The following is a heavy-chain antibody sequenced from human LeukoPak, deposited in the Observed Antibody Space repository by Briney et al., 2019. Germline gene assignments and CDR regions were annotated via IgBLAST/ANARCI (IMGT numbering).Heavy chain of an antibody. D-gene: IGHD2-15*01. CDR1: GFTFDDYA. V-gene: IGHV3-43D*03. Sequence: GGSLRLSCAASGFTFDDYAMHWVRQAPGKGLEWVSLISWDGGSTYYADSVKGRFTISRDNARNSLYLQMNSLRAEDTAVYYCARDGGYCSGGSCYPEDYWGQGTLVTVSS. CDR3: ARDGGYCSGGSCYPEDY. J-gene: IGHJ4*02. CDR2: ISWDGGST.